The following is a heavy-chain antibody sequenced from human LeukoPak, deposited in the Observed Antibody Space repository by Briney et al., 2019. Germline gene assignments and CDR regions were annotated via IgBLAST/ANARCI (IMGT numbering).Heavy chain of an antibody. Sequence: GASVKVSCKASGYNVTDHYMHWVRQAPGQGLEWMGRINPNSGGTNYAQKFKGRVTMTRDTSTSTVYMELSSLRSEDTAVYDCASVLLWFGELQNWGQGTLVTVSS. J-gene: IGHJ4*02. CDR1: GYNVTDHY. V-gene: IGHV1-2*06. D-gene: IGHD3-10*01. CDR2: INPNSGGT. CDR3: ASVLLWFGELQN.